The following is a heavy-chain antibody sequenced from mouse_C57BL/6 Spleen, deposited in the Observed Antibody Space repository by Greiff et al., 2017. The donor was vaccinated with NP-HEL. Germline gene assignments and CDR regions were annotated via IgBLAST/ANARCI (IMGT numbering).Heavy chain of an antibody. D-gene: IGHD2-3*01. V-gene: IGHV1-81*01. CDR2: IYPRSGNT. Sequence: QVQLQQSGAELARPGASVKLSCKASGYTFTSYGISGVKQRTGQGLEWIGEIYPRSGNTYYNEKFKGKATLTADKSSSTAYMELRSLTSEDSAVYFWARREDDGYLFAYWGQGTLVTVSA. CDR3: ARREDDGYLFAY. J-gene: IGHJ3*01. CDR1: GYTFTSYG.